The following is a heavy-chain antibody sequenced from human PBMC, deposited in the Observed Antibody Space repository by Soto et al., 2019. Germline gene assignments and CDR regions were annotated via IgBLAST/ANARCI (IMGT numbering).Heavy chain of an antibody. Sequence: GGCLRLSCAASRCTFSIYGMHWVRQAPGKGLEWVAVIWYDGSNKYYAESVKGRFTISRDNSKNTLYLQMNNLRAEDTAVYYCARDSHVGSGWQLTADYWGQGTRVTV. CDR3: ARDSHVGSGWQLTADY. D-gene: IGHD6-19*01. V-gene: IGHV3-33*01. CDR2: IWYDGSNK. CDR1: RCTFSIYG. J-gene: IGHJ4*02.